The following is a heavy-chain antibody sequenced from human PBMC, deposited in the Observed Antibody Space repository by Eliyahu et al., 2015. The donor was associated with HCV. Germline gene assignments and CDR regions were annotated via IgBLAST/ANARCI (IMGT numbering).Heavy chain of an antibody. Sequence: EVQLLESGGGLVQPGGSLRXXCVAXGFTFSNFXXTWXRQAPGKGXEXVSTISGGGGSASDADSVKGRFTISRDNPEKTIYLQMNSLRADDTAVYYCVKDPRGPYLDFWGQGTLVTVAS. CDR2: ISGGGGSA. CDR1: GFTFSNFX. V-gene: IGHV3-23*01. CDR3: VKDPRGPYLDF. D-gene: IGHD3-16*01. J-gene: IGHJ4*01.